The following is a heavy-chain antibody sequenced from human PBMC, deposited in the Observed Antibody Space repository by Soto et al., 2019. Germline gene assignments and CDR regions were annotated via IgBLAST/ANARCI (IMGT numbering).Heavy chain of an antibody. V-gene: IGHV4-59*01. D-gene: IGHD1-20*01. CDR3: ASALTENYYYYYMDV. CDR1: GGSISSYY. Sequence: SETLSLTCTVSGGSISSYYWSWIRQPPGKGLEWIGYTYYSGSTNYNPSLKSRVTISVDTSKNQFSLKLSSVTAADTAVYYCASALTENYYYYYMDVWGKGTTVTVSS. J-gene: IGHJ6*03. CDR2: TYYSGST.